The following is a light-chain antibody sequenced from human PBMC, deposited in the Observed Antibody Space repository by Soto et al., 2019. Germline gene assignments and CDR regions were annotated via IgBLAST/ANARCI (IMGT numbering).Light chain of an antibody. CDR2: DAS. J-gene: IGKJ1*01. CDR3: QQYDSYWT. CDR1: QSISSW. Sequence: DIQMTQSPSTLSASVGDRVTITCRASQSISSWLAWYQQKPGRAPKLLIYDASSLESGVPSSFSGSGSGTEFTLTISSLQPDDFATYYCQQYDSYWTFGQGTKVEFK. V-gene: IGKV1-5*01.